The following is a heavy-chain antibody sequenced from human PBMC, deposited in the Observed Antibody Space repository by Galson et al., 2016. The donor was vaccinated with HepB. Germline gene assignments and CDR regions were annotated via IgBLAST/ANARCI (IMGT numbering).Heavy chain of an antibody. CDR2: IKQDGSEK. Sequence: SLRLSCAASGFTFSSYWMSWVRQAPGKGLEWVANIKQDGSEKYYVDSVKGRFTISRDNFKNTLYLQTNSLRAEDTAVYYCAKEISVAGVNGLPSDYWGQGTLVTVST. D-gene: IGHD6-19*01. J-gene: IGHJ4*02. CDR3: AKEISVAGVNGLPSDY. CDR1: GFTFSSYW. V-gene: IGHV3-7*03.